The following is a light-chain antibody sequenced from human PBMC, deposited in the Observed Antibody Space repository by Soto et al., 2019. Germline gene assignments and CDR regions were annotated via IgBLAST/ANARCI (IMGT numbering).Light chain of an antibody. J-gene: IGKJ4*01. CDR1: QNVSYF. CDR3: HQRGSWPLT. CDR2: DTY. V-gene: IGKV3-11*01. Sequence: EIVLTQSPASLSLSPGERATLSCRASQNVSYFFAWYRQKPGQAPRLLIYDTYHRATGFPARFSGSGSGTDFNLPISSLEPEDSAVYYCHQRGSWPLTFGGGTKVEIK.